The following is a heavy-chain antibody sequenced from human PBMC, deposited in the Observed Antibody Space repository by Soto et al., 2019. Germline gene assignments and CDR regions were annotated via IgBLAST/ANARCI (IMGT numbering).Heavy chain of an antibody. V-gene: IGHV3-7*01. D-gene: IGHD2-15*01. Sequence: GGSLRLSCAASGFTFISYWMSWVLQAPWKGLEWVANIKQDGSEKYYVDSVKGRFTISRDNAKNSLYLQMNSLRAEDTAVYYCARELVPYCSGGSCDPTTRQYYYMEAWGKGTTVNV. CDR3: ARELVPYCSGGSCDPTTRQYYYMEA. CDR1: GFTFISYW. CDR2: IKQDGSEK. J-gene: IGHJ6*03.